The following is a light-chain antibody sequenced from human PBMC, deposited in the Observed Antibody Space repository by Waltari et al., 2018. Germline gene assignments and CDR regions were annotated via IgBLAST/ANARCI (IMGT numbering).Light chain of an antibody. J-gene: IGLJ1*01. Sequence: SYVLTQPPSVSVAPGKTARIACGLNDIGGRTVNWYQQKPGQAPVRVVYGDTDRPSGIPERFFGSTSGNSATLTISRVEAGDEADYYCQVWVSRTDHYVFGTGTKVTVL. CDR3: QVWVSRTDHYV. CDR2: GDT. CDR1: DIGGRT. V-gene: IGLV3-21*03.